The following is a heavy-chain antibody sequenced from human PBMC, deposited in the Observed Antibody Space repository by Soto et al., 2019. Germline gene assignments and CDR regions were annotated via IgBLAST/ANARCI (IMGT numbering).Heavy chain of an antibody. CDR2: IYWDDDK. CDR3: AHTRGGGNSAWFDP. D-gene: IGHD2-21*02. J-gene: IGHJ5*02. Sequence: SGPTLVNPTQTLTLTFTFSVFSLSTSPAGVGWIRQPPGKALEWLAVIYWDDDKRYSPSLKSRLTITKDTSKDHVVLTMTNMEPVDTGTYFCAHTRGGGNSAWFDPWGQGTLVTVSS. CDR1: VFSLSTSPAG. V-gene: IGHV2-5*02.